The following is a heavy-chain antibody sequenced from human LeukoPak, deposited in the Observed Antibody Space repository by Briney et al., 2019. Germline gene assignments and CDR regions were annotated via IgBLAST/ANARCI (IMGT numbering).Heavy chain of an antibody. CDR2: IVVGSGNT. Sequence: KPGTSVKVSCKASGFTFTSSAVQWVRQARGQRLEWIGWIVVGSGNTNHAQKFQERVTITRDMSTSTAYMELSSLRSEDTAVYYYAADPYYGSGSYPASWGQGTLVTVSS. CDR3: AADPYYGSGSYPAS. CDR1: GFTFTSSA. D-gene: IGHD3-10*01. V-gene: IGHV1-58*01. J-gene: IGHJ4*02.